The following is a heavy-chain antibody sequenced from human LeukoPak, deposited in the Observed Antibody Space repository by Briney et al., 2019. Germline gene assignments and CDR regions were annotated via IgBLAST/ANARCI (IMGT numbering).Heavy chain of an antibody. CDR2: ISSGRGTI. J-gene: IGHJ4*02. Sequence: GGSLRLSCAASGFTLSSHHMHWVRQAPGKGLEWVSYISSGRGTIYYADSVKGRFTISRDNARNSVHLQMNSLRADDTAVYYCASWAGTATGFSGPFDYWGQGTPVTVSS. CDR3: ASWAGTATGFSGPFDY. V-gene: IGHV3-48*01. D-gene: IGHD3-9*01. CDR1: GFTLSSHH.